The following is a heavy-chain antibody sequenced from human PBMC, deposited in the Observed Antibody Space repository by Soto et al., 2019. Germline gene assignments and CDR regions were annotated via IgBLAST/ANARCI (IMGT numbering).Heavy chain of an antibody. CDR3: ARLTPGYSSGWFIDY. CDR1: GGSISSGDYY. V-gene: IGHV4-30-4*02. CDR2: IYYSGST. D-gene: IGHD6-19*01. Sequence: PSDTLSLTCTVSGGSISSGDYYWSWIRQPPEKGLEWIGYIYYSGSTYYNPSLKSRVTISVDTSKNQFSLKLSSVTAADTAVYYFARLTPGYSSGWFIDYWGQGTLVTVSS. J-gene: IGHJ4*02.